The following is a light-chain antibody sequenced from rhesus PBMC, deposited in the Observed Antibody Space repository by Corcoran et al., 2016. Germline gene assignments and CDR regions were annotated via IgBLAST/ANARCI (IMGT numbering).Light chain of an antibody. CDR2: AAS. Sequence: DIQMTQSPSSLSASVGDRVTITCRASQGLSDYLSWYQQKPGKAPNRLMYAASRLESWVPSRFSGSGSGTDFTLTISSLQPEDFAAYCCLQGYSTPWTFGQGTKVEIK. V-gene: IGKV1-36*02. J-gene: IGKJ1*01. CDR3: LQGYSTPWT. CDR1: QGLSDY.